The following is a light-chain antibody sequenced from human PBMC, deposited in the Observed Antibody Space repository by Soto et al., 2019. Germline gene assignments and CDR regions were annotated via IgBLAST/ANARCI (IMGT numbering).Light chain of an antibody. CDR2: GAS. V-gene: IGKV3-15*01. J-gene: IGKJ5*01. CDR1: QSISSK. CDR3: QQYNSWTTIT. Sequence: EIVMTQSPATQSVSPGERATLSCRASQSISSKLGWYQQRPGQAPRLLIYGASTRATGIPARFSGSGSGTEFSLTISSLQSEDSAVYYCQQYNSWTTITFGQGTRLEIK.